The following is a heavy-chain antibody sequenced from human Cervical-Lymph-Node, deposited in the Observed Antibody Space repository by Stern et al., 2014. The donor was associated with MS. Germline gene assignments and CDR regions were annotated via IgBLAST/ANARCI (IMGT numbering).Heavy chain of an antibody. V-gene: IGHV3-21*01. CDR3: ARDRAVVTPMFCLDY. CDR2: ISSSSRYI. D-gene: IGHD4-23*01. J-gene: IGHJ4*02. CDR1: GFTFSSYS. Sequence: EVQLVESGGGLVKPGGSLRLSCAASGFTFSSYSMNWVRQAPGKGLEWVSSISSSSRYIYYADSVKGRFTISRDNAKNSLCLQMNSLRAEDTAVYYCARDRAVVTPMFCLDYWGQGTLVTVSS.